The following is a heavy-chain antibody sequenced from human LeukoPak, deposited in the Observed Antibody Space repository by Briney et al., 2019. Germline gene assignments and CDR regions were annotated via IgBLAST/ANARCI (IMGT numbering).Heavy chain of an antibody. Sequence: GGSLRLSCAASGFTFSNAWMSWVRQAPGKGLEWVGRIKSKTDGGTTDYAAPVKGRFTISRDESKNTLYLQMNSLKTEDTAVYYCTTASRGDAFDIWGQGTMVTVSS. CDR2: IKSKTDGGTT. J-gene: IGHJ3*02. CDR3: TTASRGDAFDI. D-gene: IGHD1-26*01. CDR1: GFTFSNAW. V-gene: IGHV3-15*01.